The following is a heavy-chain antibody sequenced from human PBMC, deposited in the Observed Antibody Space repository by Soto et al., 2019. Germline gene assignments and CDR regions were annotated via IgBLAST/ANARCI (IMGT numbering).Heavy chain of an antibody. J-gene: IGHJ6*02. Sequence: ASVKVSCTASGYTFTSYGISWVRQAPGQGLEWMGWISAYNGNTSYAQKLQGRVTMTTDTSTSTAYMELRSLRSDDTAVYYCARDSEIAVAGTEYYYYYGMDVWGQGTTVTVSS. CDR3: ARDSEIAVAGTEYYYYYGMDV. CDR2: ISAYNGNT. V-gene: IGHV1-18*01. CDR1: GYTFTSYG. D-gene: IGHD6-19*01.